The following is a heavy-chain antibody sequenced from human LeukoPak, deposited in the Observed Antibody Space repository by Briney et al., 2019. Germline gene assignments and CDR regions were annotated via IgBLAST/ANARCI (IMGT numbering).Heavy chain of an antibody. D-gene: IGHD3-10*01. CDR1: GFTFDDYA. Sequence: GRSLRLSCAASGFTFDDYAMHWVRQAPGKGLEWVSGISWNSGSIGYADSVKGRFTISRDNAKNSLYLQMNSLRAEDTALYYCAKDNGSGSYYNGGYDAFDIWGQGTMVTVSS. CDR3: AKDNGSGSYYNGGYDAFDI. J-gene: IGHJ3*02. V-gene: IGHV3-9*01. CDR2: ISWNSGSI.